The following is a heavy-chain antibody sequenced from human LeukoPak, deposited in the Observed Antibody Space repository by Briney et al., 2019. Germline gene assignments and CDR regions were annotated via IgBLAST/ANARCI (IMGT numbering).Heavy chain of an antibody. CDR1: GGSISSYY. Sequence: PSETLSLTCTVSGGSISSYYWSWIRQPPGKGLEWIGYIYYSGSTNYNPSLKSRVTISVDTSKNQFSLKLSSVTAADTAVYYCARSRDYYYYMDVWGKGTTVTISS. J-gene: IGHJ6*03. V-gene: IGHV4-59*01. D-gene: IGHD2-2*01. CDR3: ARSRDYYYYMDV. CDR2: IYYSGST.